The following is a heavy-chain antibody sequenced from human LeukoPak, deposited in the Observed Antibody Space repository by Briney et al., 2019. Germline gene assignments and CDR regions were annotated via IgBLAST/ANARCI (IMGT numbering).Heavy chain of an antibody. CDR3: AKDWSDESRCGGDCLDS. V-gene: IGHV3-23*01. J-gene: IGHJ4*02. Sequence: GGSLRLSCAASGFTFSNYAMTWVRQAPGKGLEWVSTIHPSGGRSFYAVSVKGHFTISRDNPKNTPHLQMNCLRGEDTAIYYCAKDWSDESRCGGDCLDSWGQGTQVIVSS. CDR1: GFTFSNYA. CDR2: IHPSGGRS. D-gene: IGHD2-21*02.